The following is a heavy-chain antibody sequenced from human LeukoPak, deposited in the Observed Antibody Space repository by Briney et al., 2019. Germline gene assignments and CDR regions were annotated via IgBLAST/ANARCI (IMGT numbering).Heavy chain of an antibody. Sequence: GGSLRLSCAASGFTFSSYAMSWVRQAPGKGLEWVAFIRYDGSNKYYADSVKGRFTISRDNSKNTLFLQMNSLRPEDTAVYYCAKDRNVGLDAIDVWGQGTLVTVSS. V-gene: IGHV3-30*02. D-gene: IGHD3-10*02. CDR1: GFTFSSYA. CDR3: AKDRNVGLDAIDV. J-gene: IGHJ3*01. CDR2: IRYDGSNK.